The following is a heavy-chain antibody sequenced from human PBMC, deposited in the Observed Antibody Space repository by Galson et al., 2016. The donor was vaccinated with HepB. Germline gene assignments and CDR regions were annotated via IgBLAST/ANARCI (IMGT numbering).Heavy chain of an antibody. CDR2: IRSEAYGGTT. V-gene: IGHV3-49*03. CDR3: TKQLHDYGDRVFWFDP. CDR1: GFTFGDYG. D-gene: IGHD4/OR15-4a*01. Sequence: SLRLSCAGAGFTFGDYGVSWFRQAPGKGPEWVSFIRSEAYGGTTEHATSVKGRFTISRDDSKSIAYLQMNSLKNEDTAVYYCTKQLHDYGDRVFWFDPRGQGTRVIVSS. J-gene: IGHJ5*02.